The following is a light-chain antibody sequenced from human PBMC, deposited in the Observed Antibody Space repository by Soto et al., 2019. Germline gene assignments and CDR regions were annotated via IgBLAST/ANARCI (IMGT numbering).Light chain of an antibody. J-gene: IGKJ3*01. Sequence: DFQMTQSPSSLSASVGDRVTITCQASQDISNYLNWYQQKPGKAPKLLIYDASNLETGVPSRFSGSGSGTDFPFTISSLQPEDIATYYCQQYDNLPPFTFGPGTKVDIK. CDR3: QQYDNLPPFT. CDR2: DAS. V-gene: IGKV1-33*01. CDR1: QDISNY.